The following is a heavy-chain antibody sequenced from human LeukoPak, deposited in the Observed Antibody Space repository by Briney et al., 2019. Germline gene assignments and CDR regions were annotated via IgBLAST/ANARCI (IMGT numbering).Heavy chain of an antibody. V-gene: IGHV4-4*07. D-gene: IGHD3-9*01. J-gene: IGHJ3*02. CDR1: GGSISSYY. CDR2: IYTSGST. CDR3: ARYDILTGTDAFDI. Sequence: ETLSLTCTVSGGSISSYYWSWIRQPAGKGLEWMGRIYTSGSTNYNPSLKSRVTMSVDTSKNQFSLKLSSVTAADTAVYYCARYDILTGTDAFDIWGQGTMVTVSS.